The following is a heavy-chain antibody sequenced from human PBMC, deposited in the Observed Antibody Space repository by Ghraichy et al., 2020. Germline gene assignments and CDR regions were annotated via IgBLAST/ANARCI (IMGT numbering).Heavy chain of an antibody. CDR3: ATRDYYYGSGSYFSYYGMDV. J-gene: IGHJ6*02. CDR1: GGSISSSSYY. CDR2: IYYSGST. D-gene: IGHD3-10*01. V-gene: IGHV4-39*01. Sequence: SETLSLTCTVSGGSISSSSYYWGWIRQPPGKGLEWIGSIYYSGSTYYNPSLKSRVTISVDTSKNQFSLKLSSVTAADTAVYYCATRDYYYGSGSYFSYYGMDVWGQGTTVTVSS.